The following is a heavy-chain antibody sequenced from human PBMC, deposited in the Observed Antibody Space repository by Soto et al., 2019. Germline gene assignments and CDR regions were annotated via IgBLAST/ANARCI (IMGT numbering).Heavy chain of an antibody. CDR2: IYYSGST. CDR3: AKGRDGYIYS. Sequence: SETLSLTCTVSGGSVSSGSSYWSWIRQPPGKGLEWIGYIYYSGSTNYSPSLKSRVTISVDTSKNQFSLKLSSVTAADTAVYYCAKGRDGYIYSWGQGSLVIVYS. CDR1: GGSVSSGSSY. J-gene: IGHJ4*02. V-gene: IGHV4-61*01. D-gene: IGHD5-12*01.